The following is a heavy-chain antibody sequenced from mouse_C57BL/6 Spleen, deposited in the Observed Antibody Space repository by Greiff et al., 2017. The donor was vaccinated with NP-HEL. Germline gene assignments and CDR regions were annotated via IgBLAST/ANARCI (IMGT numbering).Heavy chain of an antibody. J-gene: IGHJ3*01. CDR3: ARRGYYDYDVGFAY. D-gene: IGHD2-4*01. CDR2: IDPSDSYT. CDR1: GYTFTSYW. V-gene: IGHV1-50*01. Sequence: QVQLQQPGAELLKPGASVKLSCKASGYTFTSYWMQWVKQRPGQGLEWIGEIDPSDSYTNYNQKFKGKATLTVDTSSSTAYMQLSSLTSEDSAVYYCARRGYYDYDVGFAYWGQGTLVTVSA.